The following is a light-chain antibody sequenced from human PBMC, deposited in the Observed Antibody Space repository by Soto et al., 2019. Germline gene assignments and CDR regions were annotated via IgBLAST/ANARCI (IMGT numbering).Light chain of an antibody. J-gene: IGKJ1*01. Sequence: DIVLTQSPGTLSLSPGERAALSCSISQSIYNNYLAGYQQKPGQVPRVLLHCASTRATGIADRFSGSGSGTDFTLTISRLEPEDSAVYYCQQYGTSPRTFGQGTKVDIK. V-gene: IGKV3-20*01. CDR2: CAS. CDR1: QSIYNNY. CDR3: QQYGTSPRT.